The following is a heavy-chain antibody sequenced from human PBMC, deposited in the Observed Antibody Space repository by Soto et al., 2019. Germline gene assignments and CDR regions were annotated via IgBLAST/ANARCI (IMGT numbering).Heavy chain of an antibody. J-gene: IGHJ6*03. CDR2: IYYNETT. CDR3: AKLSSYYYYYVDV. CDR1: GGSIGSFS. Sequence: SSETLSLTCTVSGGSIGSFSWNWIRQPPGKGLEWIGHIYYNETTNYNPSLKSRLTISVDTSENQFSLKLRSVTAADTAVYYCAKLSSYYYYYVDVWGQGTTVPVSS. V-gene: IGHV4-59*08.